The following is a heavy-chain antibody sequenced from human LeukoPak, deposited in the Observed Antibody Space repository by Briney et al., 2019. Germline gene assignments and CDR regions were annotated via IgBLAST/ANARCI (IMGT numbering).Heavy chain of an antibody. V-gene: IGHV4-38-2*01. D-gene: IGHD5-18*01. CDR3: ARHGIQLWYQFDY. Sequence: SETLSLTCAVSGYSISSGYYWGWIRQPPGKGLEWIGSIYHSGSTYYNPSLKSRVAISVDTSKNQFSLKLSSVTAADTAVYYCARHGIQLWYQFDYWGQGTLVTVSS. CDR2: IYHSGST. CDR1: GYSISSGYY. J-gene: IGHJ4*02.